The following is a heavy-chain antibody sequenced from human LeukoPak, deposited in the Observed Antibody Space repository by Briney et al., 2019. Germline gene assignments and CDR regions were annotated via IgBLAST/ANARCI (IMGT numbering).Heavy chain of an antibody. CDR3: ARETYYYDSSGYYYPGGFDY. V-gene: IGHV7-4-1*02. CDR1: GYTFTSYA. Sequence: ASVKVSCKASGYTFTSYAMNWVRQAPGQGLEWMGWINTNTGNPTYAQGFTGRFVFSLDTSVSTAYLQISSLKAEDTAVYYCARETYYYDSSGYYYPGGFDYWGQGALVTVSS. D-gene: IGHD3-22*01. CDR2: INTNTGNP. J-gene: IGHJ4*02.